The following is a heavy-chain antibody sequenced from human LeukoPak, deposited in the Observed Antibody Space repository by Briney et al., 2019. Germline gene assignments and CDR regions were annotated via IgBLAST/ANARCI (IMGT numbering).Heavy chain of an antibody. Sequence: PGGSLRLSCAASGFTFSSYGMHWVRQAPGKGLEWVAVIWYDGSNKYYADSVKGRFTISRDNSKNTLYLQMNSLRAEDTAVYYCARGRGPNYFDYWGQGTLVTVSS. CDR3: ARGRGPNYFDY. CDR2: IWYDGSNK. CDR1: GFTFSSYG. V-gene: IGHV3-33*01. J-gene: IGHJ4*02.